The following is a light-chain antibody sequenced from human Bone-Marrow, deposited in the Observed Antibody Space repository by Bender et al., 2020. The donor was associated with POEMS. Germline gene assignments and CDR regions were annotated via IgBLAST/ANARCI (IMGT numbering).Light chain of an antibody. CDR2: EVD. V-gene: IGLV2-8*01. CDR3: SSYAGSNNFVV. Sequence: QSALTQPPSASGSPGQSVTISCTGTSSDVGGYNYVSWYQQHPGKAPKLVIYEVDKRPPRVPDRFSASKSGNTASLTVTGLQAEDEADYYCSSYAGSNNFVVFGGGTKLTVL. J-gene: IGLJ3*02. CDR1: SSDVGGYNY.